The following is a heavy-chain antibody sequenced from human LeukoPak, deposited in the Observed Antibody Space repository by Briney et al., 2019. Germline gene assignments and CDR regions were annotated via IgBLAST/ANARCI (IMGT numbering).Heavy chain of an antibody. J-gene: IGHJ4*02. Sequence: SQTLSLTCAVSGGSISSGGYSWSWIRQPPGKGLEWIGYIDYSGSTYYNPSLKSRVTISVDTSKNQFSLKLSSVTAADTAVYYCARARYCSGGSCYHTPHFDYWGQGTLVTVSS. CDR1: GGSISSGGYS. D-gene: IGHD2-15*01. CDR3: ARARYCSGGSCYHTPHFDY. V-gene: IGHV4-30-4*07. CDR2: IDYSGST.